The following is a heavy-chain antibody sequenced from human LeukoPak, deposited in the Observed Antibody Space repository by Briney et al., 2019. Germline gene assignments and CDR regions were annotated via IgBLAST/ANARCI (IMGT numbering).Heavy chain of an antibody. Sequence: SVKVSCKASGGTFSSYAISWVRQAPGQGLEWMGRIIPILGIANYAQKLQGRVTITADKSTSTAYMELSSLRSEDTAVYYCARDPSSTTNGMDVWGQGTTVTVSS. CDR3: ARDPSSTTNGMDV. D-gene: IGHD2-2*01. V-gene: IGHV1-69*04. CDR2: IIPILGIA. CDR1: GGTFSSYA. J-gene: IGHJ6*01.